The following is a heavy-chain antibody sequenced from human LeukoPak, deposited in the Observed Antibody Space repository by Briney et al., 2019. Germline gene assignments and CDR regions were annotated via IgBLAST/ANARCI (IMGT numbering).Heavy chain of an antibody. CDR3: AKYGGDRNAFDI. D-gene: IGHD4-23*01. CDR2: ISSSSSYI. J-gene: IGHJ3*02. CDR1: GFTFSSYS. V-gene: IGHV3-21*01. Sequence: GGSLRLSCAASGFTFSSYSMNWVRQAPGKGLEWVSSISSSSSYIYYADSVKGRFTISRDNAKNSLYLQMNSLRAEDTAVYYCAKYGGDRNAFDIWGQGTMVTVSS.